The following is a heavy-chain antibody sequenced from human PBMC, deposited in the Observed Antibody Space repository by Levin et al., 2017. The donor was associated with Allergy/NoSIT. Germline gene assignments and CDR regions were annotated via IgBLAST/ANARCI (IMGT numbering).Heavy chain of an antibody. D-gene: IGHD4-17*01. CDR3: ATDYCLCTPLYGDYVGPFDY. J-gene: IGHJ4*02. CDR1: GFTFSSYG. CDR2: ISYDGSNK. Sequence: PGGSLRLSCAASGFTFSSYGMHWVRQAPGKGLEWVAVISYDGSNKYYADSVKGRFTISRDNSKNTLYLQMNSLRAEVTAVYSCATDYCLCTPLYGDYVGPFDYWGQGTLVTVSS. V-gene: IGHV3-30*03.